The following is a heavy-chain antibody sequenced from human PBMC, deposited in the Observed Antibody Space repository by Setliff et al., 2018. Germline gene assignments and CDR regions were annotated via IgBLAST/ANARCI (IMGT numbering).Heavy chain of an antibody. J-gene: IGHJ3*02. V-gene: IGHV3-48*01. CDR1: GFTFRSYT. D-gene: IGHD3-9*01. Sequence: GESLKISCAASGFTFRSYTMNWVRQAPGKGLEWVSYISSSSSTIYYADSVKGRFTISRDNAKNSLYLQMNSLRAEDTAVYYCARDSVLRYFDWLLYTPDAFDIWGQGTMVTVSS. CDR2: ISSSSSTI. CDR3: ARDSVLRYFDWLLYTPDAFDI.